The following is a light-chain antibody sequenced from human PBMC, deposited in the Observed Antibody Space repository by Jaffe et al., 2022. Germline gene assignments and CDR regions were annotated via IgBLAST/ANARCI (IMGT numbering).Light chain of an antibody. CDR2: DAS. CDR3: QQFYNWPIT. J-gene: IGKJ5*01. CDR1: QTISNS. Sequence: VLTQSPATLSLSPGERATLSCRASQTISNSLAWYQQKPGQAPSLLIYDASNRAPGIPARFSAYGSGTDFTLTIGSLEPEDFAVYYCQQFYNWPITFGQGTRLGIK. V-gene: IGKV3-11*01.